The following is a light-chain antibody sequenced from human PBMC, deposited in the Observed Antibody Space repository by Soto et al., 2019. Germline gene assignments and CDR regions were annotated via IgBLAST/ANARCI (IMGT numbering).Light chain of an antibody. V-gene: IGKV3-20*01. J-gene: IGKJ5*01. CDR3: QQFSNSPLIT. CDR1: QPVSSSY. CDR2: GAS. Sequence: DIVLTQSPATLFLSPGERATLSCRASQPVSSSYLAWYQQKPGQAPRLLIYGASTRDTGIPDRFSGSGSGTDFTLTISRLEPEDFAMYYCQQFSNSPLITFGQGTRLEIK.